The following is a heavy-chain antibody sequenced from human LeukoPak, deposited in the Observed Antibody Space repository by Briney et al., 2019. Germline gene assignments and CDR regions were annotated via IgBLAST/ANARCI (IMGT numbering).Heavy chain of an antibody. CDR2: ISGSGDST. J-gene: IGHJ4*02. V-gene: IGHV3-23*01. CDR3: ATGPVPAASIANGDY. Sequence: GGSLRLSCAASGFTFSSYAMSWVRQAPGKRLEWVSAISGSGDSTYYADSVKGRFTISRDNSKNTLYLQMNSLRAEDTAVYYCATGPVPAASIANGDYWGQGTLVTVSS. CDR1: GFTFSSYA. D-gene: IGHD2-2*01.